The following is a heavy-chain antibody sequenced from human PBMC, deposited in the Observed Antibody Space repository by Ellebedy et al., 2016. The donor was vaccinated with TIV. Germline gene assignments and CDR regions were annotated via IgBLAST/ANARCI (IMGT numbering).Heavy chain of an antibody. CDR1: GFTFSSYW. CDR3: VGEGGQIQNWIWGFDY. V-gene: IGHV3-7*01. D-gene: IGHD2-2*03. Sequence: GGSLRLSCAASGFTFSSYWMSWVRQAPGKGLEWVANIKQDGSEKYYVDSVKGRFTISRDNSKSTLYLQMDSLKSEDTAVYYCVGEGGQIQNWIWGFDYWGQGTLVTVSS. J-gene: IGHJ4*02. CDR2: IKQDGSEK.